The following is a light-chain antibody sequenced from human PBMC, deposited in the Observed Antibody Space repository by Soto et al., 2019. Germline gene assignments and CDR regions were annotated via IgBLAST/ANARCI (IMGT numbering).Light chain of an antibody. V-gene: IGKV1-39*01. CDR2: TAS. CDR3: QQHYSTPWT. Sequence: DIQMTQSPSSLSASVGDRVTITCRSSQSMTNYLNWYQQKPGKAPKVLIYTASSLQSGVQSRYSGSGSGTDFTLTISNLQPEDFATYYCQQHYSTPWTFGQGTKVEIK. CDR1: QSMTNY. J-gene: IGKJ1*01.